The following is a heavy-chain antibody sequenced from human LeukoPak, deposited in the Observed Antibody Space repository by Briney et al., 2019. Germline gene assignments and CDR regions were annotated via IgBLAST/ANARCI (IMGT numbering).Heavy chain of an antibody. V-gene: IGHV3-11*01. Sequence: GGSLRLSCAASGFTFSDHYMSWIRQAPGKGLEWLSYISTSGTTIYYADSVKGRLTTSRDNAKNSLYLQTNSLRPEDTAVYYCVRGAGPLFDPWGQGTLVTVSS. CDR1: GFTFSDHY. CDR3: VRGAGPLFDP. CDR2: ISTSGTTI. J-gene: IGHJ5*02.